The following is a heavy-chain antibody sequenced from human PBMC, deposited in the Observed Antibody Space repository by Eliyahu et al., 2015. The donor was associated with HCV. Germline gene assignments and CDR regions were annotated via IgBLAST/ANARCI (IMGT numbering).Heavy chain of an antibody. J-gene: IGHJ4*02. V-gene: IGHV1-2*02. CDR3: ARGGRYDWGSYRYSFLDY. CDR1: GYTFTGYX. D-gene: IGHD3-16*02. CDR2: INPNNGDT. Sequence: QVQLVQSGAEVQKPGASVKLSCKASGYTFTGYXLHWVRQAPGQGLEWMGWINPNNGDTNYAQKFKARVTMTRDTSIRTAYMELSSLRFDDRAVYYCARGGRYDWGSYRYSFLDYWGQGTLVTVSS.